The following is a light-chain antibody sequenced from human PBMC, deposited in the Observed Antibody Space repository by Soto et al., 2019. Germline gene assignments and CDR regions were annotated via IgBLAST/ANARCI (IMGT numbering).Light chain of an antibody. Sequence: SVLTQPPSASGAPGQSVTISCTGTSSDVGGYNYVSWYQQHPGKAPKLMIYEVSKRPSGVPDRFSGSKSGNTASLTVSGLQAEDEVDYSCSSDTYSLNPHVSGPRTKV. V-gene: IGLV2-8*01. CDR1: SSDVGGYNY. CDR2: EVS. CDR3: SSDTYSLNPHV. J-gene: IGLJ1*01.